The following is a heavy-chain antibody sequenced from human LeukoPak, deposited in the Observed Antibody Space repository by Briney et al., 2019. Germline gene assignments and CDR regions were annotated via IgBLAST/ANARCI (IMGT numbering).Heavy chain of an antibody. CDR2: IYSGGST. Sequence: GGSLRLSCAASGFTVSSNYMSWVRQAPGKGLEWVSVIYSGGSTYYADSVKGRFTISRDNSKNTLYLQMNSLRAEDTAVHYCAGPHDYHYYYMDVWGTGATVTVSS. CDR1: GFTVSSNY. D-gene: IGHD4/OR15-4a*01. V-gene: IGHV3-53*01. J-gene: IGHJ6*03. CDR3: AGPHDYHYYYMDV.